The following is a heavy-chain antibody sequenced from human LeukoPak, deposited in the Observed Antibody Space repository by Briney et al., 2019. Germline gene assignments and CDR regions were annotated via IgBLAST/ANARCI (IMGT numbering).Heavy chain of an antibody. CDR1: GGSISSSSYY. Sequence: SETLSLTCTVSGGSISSSSYYWGWIRQPPGKGLEWIGSICYSGSTYYNPSLKSRVTISVDTSKNQFSLKLSSVTAADTAVYYCARLLIVGATTYGPVWFDPWGQGTLVTVSS. CDR3: ARLLIVGATTYGPVWFDP. CDR2: ICYSGST. D-gene: IGHD1-26*01. J-gene: IGHJ5*02. V-gene: IGHV4-39*01.